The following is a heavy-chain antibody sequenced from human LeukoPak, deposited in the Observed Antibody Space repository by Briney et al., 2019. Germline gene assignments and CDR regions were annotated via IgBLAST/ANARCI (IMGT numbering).Heavy chain of an antibody. D-gene: IGHD3-22*01. J-gene: IGHJ4*02. V-gene: IGHV3-53*01. CDR2: IYSGGST. CDR1: GFTVSSNY. CDR3: AGDIWDSSGRFFDY. Sequence: SGGSLRLSCAASGFTVSSNYMSWVRQAPGKGLEWVSVIYSGGSTYYADSVKGRFTISRDNSKNTLYLQMNSLRAEDTAVYYCAGDIWDSSGRFFDYWGQGTLVAVSS.